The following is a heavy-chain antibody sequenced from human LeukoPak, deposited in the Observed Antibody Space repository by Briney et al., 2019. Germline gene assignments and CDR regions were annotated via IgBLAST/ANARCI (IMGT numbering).Heavy chain of an antibody. CDR2: ISAYNGNT. CDR1: GYTFTSYG. Sequence: ASVKVSCKASGYTFTSYGISWVRQAPGQGLEWMGWISAYNGNTNYAQKLQGRVTMTTDTSTSTAYMELRSLRSDDTAVYYCARNYMVRGVTAYYGMDVWGQGTTVTVSS. J-gene: IGHJ6*02. CDR3: ARNYMVRGVTAYYGMDV. D-gene: IGHD3-10*01. V-gene: IGHV1-18*01.